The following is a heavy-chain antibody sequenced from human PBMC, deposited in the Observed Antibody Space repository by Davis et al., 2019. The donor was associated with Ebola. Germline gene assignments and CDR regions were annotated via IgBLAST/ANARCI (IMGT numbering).Heavy chain of an antibody. CDR2: IYYTGAT. V-gene: IGHV4-59*01. Sequence: PGGSLRLSCTVSGGSISSFYWSWIRQPPGKGLEWIGYIYYTGATNYHPSLMSRVTISLDTSKNQFSLKLTSVTAADTAVYYCARSGQVRESSGYFPTYYFDYWGQGTLVTVSS. J-gene: IGHJ4*02. CDR3: ARSGQVRESSGYFPTYYFDY. D-gene: IGHD6-25*01. CDR1: GGSISSFY.